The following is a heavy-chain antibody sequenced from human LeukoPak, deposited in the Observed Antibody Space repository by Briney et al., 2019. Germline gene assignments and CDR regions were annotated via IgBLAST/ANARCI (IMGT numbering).Heavy chain of an antibody. CDR2: ISYDGSNK. V-gene: IGHV3-30*18. D-gene: IGHD5-18*01. CDR3: AKGSGGYLAYFDY. CDR1: GFTFSSYG. J-gene: IGHJ4*02. Sequence: GRSLRLSCAASGFTFSSYGMHWVRQAPGKGLEWVAVISYDGSNKHYTDSVKGRFTISRDNSKNTLYLQMNSLRAEDTAVYYCAKGSGGYLAYFDYWGQGTLVTVSS.